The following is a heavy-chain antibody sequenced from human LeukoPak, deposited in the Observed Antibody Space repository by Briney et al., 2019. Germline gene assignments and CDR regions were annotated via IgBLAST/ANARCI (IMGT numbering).Heavy chain of an antibody. CDR2: IGTVTDT. D-gene: IGHD3-16*01. CDR1: GFNFKNYD. V-gene: IGHV3-13*01. CDR3: ARGWGGHGRSWGALDF. J-gene: IGHJ4*02. Sequence: GGSLRLSCAASGFNFKNYDFPWVRHAAGKRLEWVSGIGTVTDTFYLDSVEGRFTISRENAKNSFYLQMNGLRAGDTAVYYCARGWGGHGRSWGALDFWGQGILVTVSS.